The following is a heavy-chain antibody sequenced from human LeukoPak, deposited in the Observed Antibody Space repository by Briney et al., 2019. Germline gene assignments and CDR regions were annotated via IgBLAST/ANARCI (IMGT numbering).Heavy chain of an antibody. J-gene: IGHJ3*02. V-gene: IGHV4-34*01. CDR2: IKHSGHT. D-gene: IGHD4-17*01. Sequence: SETLSLTCEVYGGSLSPYWWSWIRQPPGKGLEWIGEIKHSGHTNYNPSLKSRVTISVDTSKNQFSLKLSSVTAADTAVYYCATTSVTPDAFDIWGQGTMVTVSS. CDR3: ATTSVTPDAFDI. CDR1: GGSLSPYW.